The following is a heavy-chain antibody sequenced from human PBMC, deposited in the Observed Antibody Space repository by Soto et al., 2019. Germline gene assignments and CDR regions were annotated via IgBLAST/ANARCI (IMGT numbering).Heavy chain of an antibody. CDR2: INHSGST. Sequence: PSETLSLTCAVYGGSFSGYYWTWIRQPPGTGLEWIGEINHSGSTNYNPSLKSRVTISVDTPKNQFSLKLTSVTAADTAVYYCARDKITGLFDYWGQGTPVTVSS. V-gene: IGHV4-34*01. CDR1: GGSFSGYY. D-gene: IGHD2-8*02. CDR3: ARDKITGLFDY. J-gene: IGHJ4*02.